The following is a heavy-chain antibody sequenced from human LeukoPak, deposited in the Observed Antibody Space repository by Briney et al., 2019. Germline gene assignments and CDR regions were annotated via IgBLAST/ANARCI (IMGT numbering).Heavy chain of an antibody. D-gene: IGHD2-21*02. Sequence: PGGSLRLSCEASGFTFSRYAISWVRQAPGKGLEWVSAISGSGDNTYYADSVKGRFTISRDNAKNSLYLQMNSLRAEDTAVYYCARVKSMTPNWGQGTLVTVSS. V-gene: IGHV3-23*01. CDR2: ISGSGDNT. CDR1: GFTFSRYA. CDR3: ARVKSMTPN. J-gene: IGHJ4*02.